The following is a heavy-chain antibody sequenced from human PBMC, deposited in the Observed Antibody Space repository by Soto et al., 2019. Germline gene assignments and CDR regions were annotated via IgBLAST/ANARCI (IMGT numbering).Heavy chain of an antibody. CDR2: VNTHSGNT. V-gene: IGHV1-8*01. J-gene: IGHJ4*02. CDR3: ARTSSILRGDDS. CDR1: GYSFAHFD. Sequence: QVQLEQSGAEVKKPGASVKVSCKASGYSFAHFDINWVRQATGQGLEWMGWVNTHSGNTGYAQKFQGRVTMTRDTSISTAYMELNSLGPEDTAIYYCARTSSILRGDDSWGQGTLVTVSS. D-gene: IGHD3-3*01.